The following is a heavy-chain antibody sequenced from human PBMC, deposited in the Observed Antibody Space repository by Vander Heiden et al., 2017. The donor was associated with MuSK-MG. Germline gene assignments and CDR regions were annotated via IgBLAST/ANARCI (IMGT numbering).Heavy chain of an antibody. J-gene: IGHJ4*02. CDR3: AKGGVYSTSWGDY. V-gene: IGHV3-23*01. CDR1: GFTFSNYA. Sequence: EVQLLESGGGLEQPGGSLRLSCAASGFTFSNYAMSWVRQAPGKGLEWVSAIIGSGGSTYYADSVKGRFTISRDNSKNTLYLQMNSLRAEDTAVYYCAKGGVYSTSWGDYWGQGTLVTVSS. CDR2: IIGSGGST. D-gene: IGHD6-13*01.